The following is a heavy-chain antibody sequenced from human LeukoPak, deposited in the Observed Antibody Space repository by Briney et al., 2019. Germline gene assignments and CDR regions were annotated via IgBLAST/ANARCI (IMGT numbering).Heavy chain of an antibody. CDR2: ISSSSSYI. CDR1: GFTFSSYS. J-gene: IGHJ4*02. V-gene: IGHV3-21*01. D-gene: IGHD6-19*01. CDR3: ASAVAGHFDY. Sequence: PGGSPRLSCAASGFTFSSYSMNWVRQAPGKGLEWVSSISSSSSYIYYADSVKGRFTISRDNAKNSLYLQMNSLRAEDTAVYYCASAVAGHFDYWGQGTLVTVSS.